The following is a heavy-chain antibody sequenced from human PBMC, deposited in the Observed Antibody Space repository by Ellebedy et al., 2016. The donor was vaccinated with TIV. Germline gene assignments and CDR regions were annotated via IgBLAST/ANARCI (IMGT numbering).Heavy chain of an antibody. D-gene: IGHD6-19*01. CDR3: ARDAGYSTGWYAGY. Sequence: GESLKISCAASGFTFSSYWMSWVRQAPGKGLEWVANIKEDGSEKYYVDSVKGRFTISRDNAKNSLYLQISSLRAEDTALYYCARDAGYSTGWYAGYWGQGTLVTVSS. CDR2: IKEDGSEK. V-gene: IGHV3-7*01. CDR1: GFTFSSYW. J-gene: IGHJ4*02.